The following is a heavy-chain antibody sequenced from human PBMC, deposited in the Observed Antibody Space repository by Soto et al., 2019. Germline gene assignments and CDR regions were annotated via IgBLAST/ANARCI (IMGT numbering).Heavy chain of an antibody. CDR3: GILGLIDY. CDR2: ISSSSSYI. D-gene: IGHD7-27*01. CDR1: GFTFSSYS. J-gene: IGHJ4*02. Sequence: EVQLVESGGGLVKPGGSLRLSCAASGFTFSSYSMNWVRQAPGKGLEWVSSISSSSSYIYYADSVKGRFTISRDNAKNSLYMQMSSLGAEDTAVYYCGILGLIDYWGQGTLVTVSS. V-gene: IGHV3-21*01.